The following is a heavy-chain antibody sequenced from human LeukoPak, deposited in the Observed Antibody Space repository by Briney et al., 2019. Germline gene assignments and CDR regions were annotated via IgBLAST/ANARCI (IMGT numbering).Heavy chain of an antibody. CDR2: IYPNNEDT. CDR3: ARSSGNGLDAFDI. J-gene: IGHJ3*02. Sequence: GASVKVSCTASAFTFTDYYLHWVRQAPGQGPEWMGWIYPNNEDTDYAQTFQGRVTITRDRSTSTAYMELSRLTSDDTAVYYCARSSGNGLDAFDIWGLGTMVTVSS. D-gene: IGHD1-14*01. V-gene: IGHV1-2*02. CDR1: AFTFTDYY.